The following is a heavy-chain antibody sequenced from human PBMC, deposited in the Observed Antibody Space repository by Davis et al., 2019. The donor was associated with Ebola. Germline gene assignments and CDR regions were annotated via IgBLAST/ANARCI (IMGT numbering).Heavy chain of an antibody. CDR1: GGTFSSYA. Sequence: AASVKVSCKASGGTFSSYAISWVRQAPGQGLEWMGGIIPIFGTANYAQKFQGRVTITADKSTSTAYMELSSLRSEDTAVYYCAPLLLGGAFEIWGQGTMVTVTS. CDR2: IIPIFGTA. CDR3: APLLLGGAFEI. D-gene: IGHD2-21*02. J-gene: IGHJ3*02. V-gene: IGHV1-69*06.